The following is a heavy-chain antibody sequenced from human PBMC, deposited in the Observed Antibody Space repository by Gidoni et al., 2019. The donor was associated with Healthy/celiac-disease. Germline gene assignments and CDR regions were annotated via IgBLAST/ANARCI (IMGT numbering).Heavy chain of an antibody. CDR2: IIPIFGTA. J-gene: IGHJ3*02. CDR1: GGTFSSYA. D-gene: IGHD4-17*01. V-gene: IGHV1-69*14. CDR3: ARALDYGAPFDI. Sequence: VQLAQSGAEGKKPGSSVKVSCKASGGTFSSYAFSPVRQAPGQGLEWMGGIIPIFGTANYAQKFQGRVTITADKSTSTAYMELSSLRSEDTAVYYCARALDYGAPFDIWGQGTMVTVSS.